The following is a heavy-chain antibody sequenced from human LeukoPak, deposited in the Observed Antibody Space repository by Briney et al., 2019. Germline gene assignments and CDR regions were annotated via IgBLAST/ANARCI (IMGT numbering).Heavy chain of an antibody. Sequence: GASVKVSCKASGCTFTSYDINWVRQATGQGLEWMGWMNPNSGNTHYDQKFQGRVTMTRNTSISTAYMELSSLRSEDTAVYYCATRGATGLAWGQGTLVTVSS. CDR2: MNPNSGNT. D-gene: IGHD4/OR15-4a*01. V-gene: IGHV1-8*01. J-gene: IGHJ4*02. CDR1: GCTFTSYD. CDR3: ATRGATGLA.